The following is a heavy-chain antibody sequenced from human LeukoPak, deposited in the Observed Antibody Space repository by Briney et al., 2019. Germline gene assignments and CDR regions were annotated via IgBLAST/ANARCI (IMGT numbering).Heavy chain of an antibody. Sequence: QPSETLSLTCTVSGGSISSSSYYWGWIRQPPGKGLEWVANIKQDGSEKYYVDSVKGRFTISRDNAKNSLYLQMNSLRAEDTAVYYCARDAYDYGDHDYWGQGTLVTVSS. CDR1: GGSISSSSYY. J-gene: IGHJ4*02. CDR2: IKQDGSEK. CDR3: ARDAYDYGDHDY. D-gene: IGHD4-17*01. V-gene: IGHV3-7*01.